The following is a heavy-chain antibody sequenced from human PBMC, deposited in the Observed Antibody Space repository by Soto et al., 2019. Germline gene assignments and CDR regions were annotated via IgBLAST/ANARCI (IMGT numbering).Heavy chain of an antibody. CDR3: AKDTNVLRFLEWLEFDY. Sequence: PGGSLRLSCSASGFTFSSYAMSWVRQAPGKGLEWVSAISGSGGSTYYADSVKGRFTISRDNSKNTLYLQMNSLRAEDTAVYYCAKDTNVLRFLEWLEFDYWGQGTLVTVSS. V-gene: IGHV3-23*01. D-gene: IGHD3-3*01. CDR1: GFTFSSYA. J-gene: IGHJ4*02. CDR2: ISGSGGST.